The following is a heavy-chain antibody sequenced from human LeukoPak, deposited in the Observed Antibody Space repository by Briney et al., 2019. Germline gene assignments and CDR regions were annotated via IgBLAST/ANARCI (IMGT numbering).Heavy chain of an antibody. Sequence: ASVKVSCKASGYTFTSYGINWVRQAPGQGLEWMGWISAYNGNTNYAQMLQGRVTMTTDTSTSTAYMELRSLRSDDTAVYYCAGTSSTSSFYYFDYWGQGTLVTVSS. D-gene: IGHD2-2*01. V-gene: IGHV1-18*01. CDR2: ISAYNGNT. J-gene: IGHJ4*02. CDR3: AGTSSTSSFYYFDY. CDR1: GYTFTSYG.